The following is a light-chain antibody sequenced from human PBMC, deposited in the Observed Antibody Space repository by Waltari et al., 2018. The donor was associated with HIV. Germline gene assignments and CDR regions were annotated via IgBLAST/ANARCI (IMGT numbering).Light chain of an antibody. Sequence: QSALPHPPSVSGSPGPSVTISCTGTRSDVGSYNRVSWYQQPPATAPQLMIYEVSNRPSGVPDRFSGSKSGNTASLTISGLQAEDEADYYCSSYTSSSTVVFGGGTKLTVL. J-gene: IGLJ2*01. V-gene: IGLV2-18*02. CDR1: RSDVGSYNR. CDR3: SSYTSSSTVV. CDR2: EVS.